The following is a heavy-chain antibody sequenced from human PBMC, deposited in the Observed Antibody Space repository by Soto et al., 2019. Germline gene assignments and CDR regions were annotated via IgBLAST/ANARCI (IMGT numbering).Heavy chain of an antibody. J-gene: IGHJ5*02. CDR3: ARAYSNYVEFWFDP. Sequence: SETLSLTCTVSGGSISSGDYYWSWIRQPPGKGLEWIGYIYYSGSTHYNPSLKSRVTISVDTSKNQFSLKLSSVTAADTAVYYCARAYSNYVEFWFDPWGQGTLVTVSS. CDR1: GGSISSGDYY. V-gene: IGHV4-30-4*01. D-gene: IGHD4-4*01. CDR2: IYYSGST.